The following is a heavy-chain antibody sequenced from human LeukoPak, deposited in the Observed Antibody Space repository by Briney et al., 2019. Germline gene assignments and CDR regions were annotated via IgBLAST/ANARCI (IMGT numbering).Heavy chain of an antibody. D-gene: IGHD1-26*01. Sequence: SETLSLTCTVSGGSISRSYYYWGWIRQPPGKGLEWVGSVYYSGKTFYSPSLESRVTISVDSSKIQFSLRLSSVTAADTAVYYCARFSGSYHHFDYWGQGTLVTVSS. V-gene: IGHV4-39*07. CDR3: ARFSGSYHHFDY. J-gene: IGHJ4*02. CDR2: VYYSGKT. CDR1: GGSISRSYYY.